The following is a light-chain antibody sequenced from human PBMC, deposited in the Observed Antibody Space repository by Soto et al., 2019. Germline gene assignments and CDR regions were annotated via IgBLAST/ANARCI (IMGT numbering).Light chain of an antibody. CDR3: QQSYNRVPT. CDR2: AAS. J-gene: IGKJ4*01. V-gene: IGKV1-39*01. Sequence: DIQMTQSPSSLSASVGDRVTITCRASQSISSYLNWYQQKPGKAPKLLIYAASSLQSGVPSRFSGSGSGTDFTLTISSLQPEDFATYYCQQSYNRVPTFGGGTKVEIK. CDR1: QSISSY.